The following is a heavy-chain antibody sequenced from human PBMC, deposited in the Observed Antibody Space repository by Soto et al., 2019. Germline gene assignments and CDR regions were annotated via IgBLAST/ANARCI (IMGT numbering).Heavy chain of an antibody. CDR3: ARAPYYDLLTGMQWPYYFAS. Sequence: PSETLSLTCDVSGASVGGGTFYYHWIRQAPGKGLEWIGYIYHTGKTNYRPSLRTRITISSDTSKNQFSLKVDSVTAADTAVYYCARAPYYDLLTGMQWPYYFASWGQGIQVPVSS. J-gene: IGHJ4*02. D-gene: IGHD3-9*01. CDR2: IYHTGKT. CDR1: GASVGGGTFY. V-gene: IGHV4-61*01.